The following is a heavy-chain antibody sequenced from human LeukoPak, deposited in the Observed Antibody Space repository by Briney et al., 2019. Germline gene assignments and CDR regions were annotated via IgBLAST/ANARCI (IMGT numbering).Heavy chain of an antibody. D-gene: IGHD2-2*02. CDR1: GGTFSSYA. CDR3: ARDRDRGYCSSTSCYRGGLLGY. Sequence: VASVKVSCKASGGTFSSYAISWVRQAPGQGLEWMGGIIPIFGTANYAQKFQGRVTITTDESTSTAYMELSSLRSEDTAVYYCARDRDRGYCSSTSCYRGGLLGYWGQGTLVTVSS. CDR2: IIPIFGTA. V-gene: IGHV1-69*05. J-gene: IGHJ4*02.